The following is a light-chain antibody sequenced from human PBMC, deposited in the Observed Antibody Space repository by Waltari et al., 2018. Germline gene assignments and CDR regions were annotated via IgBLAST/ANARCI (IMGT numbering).Light chain of an antibody. Sequence: QSALTQPASVSGSPGQSITISCTGTNSDVGGYNYVSWYQQHPGKAPKLMIYEVSNRPSGVSNRFSGSKSGNTASLTISGLRAEDEADYYCSSYTSSSTPYVFGTGTKVTVL. CDR1: NSDVGGYNY. CDR3: SSYTSSSTPYV. J-gene: IGLJ1*01. V-gene: IGLV2-14*01. CDR2: EVS.